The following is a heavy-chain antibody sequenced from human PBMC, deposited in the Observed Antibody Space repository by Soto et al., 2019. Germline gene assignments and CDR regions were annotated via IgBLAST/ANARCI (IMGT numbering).Heavy chain of an antibody. CDR3: ARLVTGVGGKVDY. D-gene: IGHD7-27*01. V-gene: IGHV4-39*01. Sequence: SETLSLTCTVSGGSISSSSYYWGWIRQPPGKGLEWIGSIYCSGSTYYNPSLKSRVTISVDTSKNQFSLKLSSVTAADTAVYYCARLVTGVGGKVDYWGQGTLVTVSS. CDR2: IYCSGST. CDR1: GGSISSSSYY. J-gene: IGHJ4*02.